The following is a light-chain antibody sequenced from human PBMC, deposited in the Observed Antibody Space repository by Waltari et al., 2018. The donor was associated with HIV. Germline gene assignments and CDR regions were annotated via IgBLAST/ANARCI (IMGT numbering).Light chain of an antibody. J-gene: IGLJ3*02. CDR3: ATWDDSLSGWV. V-gene: IGLV1-47*01. Sequence: QSVLTQPPSASGTPGQRVTISCSGSSSNIGNNFIYWYQQFPGTAPKLLIYRNDQGPSGVPDRFSGSKSGTSASLAISGLRSEDEADYYCATWDDSLSGWVFSGGTKLTVL. CDR1: SSNIGNNF. CDR2: RND.